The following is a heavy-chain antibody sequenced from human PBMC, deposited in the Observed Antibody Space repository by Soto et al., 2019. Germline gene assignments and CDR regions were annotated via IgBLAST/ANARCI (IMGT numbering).Heavy chain of an antibody. CDR2: ISYHGRDE. D-gene: IGHD4-17*01. V-gene: IGHV3-30*18. CDR1: GFSLSNYG. J-gene: IGHJ4*02. CDR3: VKDHLMNTVTTGGY. Sequence: QVQLVESGGGVVQPGRSLRLSCAASGFSLSNYGMHWVRQAPGKGLEWVAVISYHGRDEYYADSVKGRFTISRDTSKNTLYLQMNALRPEDTAVYYCVKDHLMNTVTTGGYWGQGTLVTGSS.